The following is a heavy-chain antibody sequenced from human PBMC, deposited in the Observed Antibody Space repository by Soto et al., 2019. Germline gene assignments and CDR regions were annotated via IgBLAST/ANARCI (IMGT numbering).Heavy chain of an antibody. D-gene: IGHD3-22*01. J-gene: IGHJ4*02. CDR1: GFSLSTSGVG. CDR3: AHTGYYYDSSGYYMFTPLDY. CDR2: IYWNDDK. V-gene: IGHV2-5*01. Sequence: QITLKESGPTLVKPTQTLTLTCTFSGFSLSTSGVGVGWIRQPPGKALEWLALIYWNDDKRYSPSLKSRLTITKDTSKNQLVLTMTNMDPVDTATYYCAHTGYYYDSSGYYMFTPLDYWGQGTLVTVA.